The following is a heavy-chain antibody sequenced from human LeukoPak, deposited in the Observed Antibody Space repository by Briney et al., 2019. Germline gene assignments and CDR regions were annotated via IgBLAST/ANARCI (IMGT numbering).Heavy chain of an antibody. CDR1: GFSFSSTG. CDR2: ISWSGELT. D-gene: IGHD3-10*01. CDR3: AKPYYYGSRSYMDY. V-gene: IGHV3-23*01. J-gene: IGHJ4*02. Sequence: GGSQRLSCVASGFSFSSTGMSWVRQTPGRGLEWLSAISWSGELTYYADSVKGRFTISRDNSKNMLYLQMNSLRAEDTAVYYCAKPYYYGSRSYMDYWGQGTLVTVSS.